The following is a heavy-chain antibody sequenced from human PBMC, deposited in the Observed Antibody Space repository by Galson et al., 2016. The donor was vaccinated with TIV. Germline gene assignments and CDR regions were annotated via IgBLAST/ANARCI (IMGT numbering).Heavy chain of an antibody. V-gene: IGHV2-5*02. CDR1: GFSLNSNGVG. D-gene: IGHD2-8*01. Sequence: PALVTPTQTLTLTCTFSGFSLNSNGVGVGWIRQPPGKALEWLALIYWDNDERYSPSLKNRLTISKDTSKNQVVLRMTSMDPVDTATYYCAHRRRDNGVWYTLDYWGQGILVTVSS. CDR3: AHRRRDNGVWYTLDY. J-gene: IGHJ4*02. CDR2: IYWDNDE.